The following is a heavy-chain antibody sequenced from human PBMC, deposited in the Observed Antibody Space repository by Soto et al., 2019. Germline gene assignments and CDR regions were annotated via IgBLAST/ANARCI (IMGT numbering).Heavy chain of an antibody. D-gene: IGHD3-10*01. CDR3: ARAWFGELLSTY. CDR2: INQDGSEK. Sequence: GGSLRLSCAASGGTCISYSMSWVRQAPGKGLEWVANINQDGSEKYYVDSVKGRFTISRDNAKNSLYLQMNSLRAEDTAVYYCARAWFGELLSTYWGQGTLVTVSS. J-gene: IGHJ4*02. CDR1: GGTCISYS. V-gene: IGHV3-7*03.